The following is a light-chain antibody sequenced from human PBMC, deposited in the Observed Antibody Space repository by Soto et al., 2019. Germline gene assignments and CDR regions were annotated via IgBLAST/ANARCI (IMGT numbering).Light chain of an antibody. V-gene: IGKV3-20*01. Sequence: IGVTQSQAALSVSQGERATLSCRASQSVSSNLAWYHQKPGQAPRLLIYGASTRATGIPDRFSGSGSGTDFTLTISRLEPEDFAVYYCQQYGSSPRTFGQGTKVDI. J-gene: IGKJ1*01. CDR1: QSVSSN. CDR2: GAS. CDR3: QQYGSSPRT.